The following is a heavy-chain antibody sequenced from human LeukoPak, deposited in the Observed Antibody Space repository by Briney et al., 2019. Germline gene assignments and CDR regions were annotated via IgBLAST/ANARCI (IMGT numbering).Heavy chain of an antibody. Sequence: LTGGSLRLSCTASGFTLSSYAMSWVRQAPGKGLEWVSLISGNAGSTYYADSVKGRFTISRDITKNTLYLQMNSLRAEDTATYYCAKDWGSDYYDFWSGYFDYWGQGTLVTVSS. J-gene: IGHJ4*02. CDR1: GFTLSSYA. V-gene: IGHV3-23*01. CDR2: ISGNAGST. CDR3: AKDWGSDYYDFWSGYFDY. D-gene: IGHD3-3*01.